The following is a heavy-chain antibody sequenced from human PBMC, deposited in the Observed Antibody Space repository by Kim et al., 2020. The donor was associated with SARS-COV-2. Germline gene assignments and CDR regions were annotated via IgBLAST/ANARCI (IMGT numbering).Heavy chain of an antibody. D-gene: IGHD3-10*01. CDR1: GCSISSGGYY. CDR2: IYYSGST. J-gene: IGHJ5*02. CDR3: ARGFRATMVRGVINWFDP. Sequence: SETLSLTSTVSGCSISSGGYYWSWIRQHPGKGLEWIGYIYYSGSTYYNPSLKSRVTISVDTSKNQFSLKLSSVTAADTAVYYCARGFRATMVRGVINWFDPWGQGTLVTVSS. V-gene: IGHV4-31*03.